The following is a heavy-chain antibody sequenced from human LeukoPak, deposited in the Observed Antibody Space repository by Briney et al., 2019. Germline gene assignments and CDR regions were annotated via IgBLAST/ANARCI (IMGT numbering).Heavy chain of an antibody. CDR3: AKGTLGHCNGASCYPLDY. V-gene: IGHV3-23*01. Sequence: ESGGSLRLSCAASGFAFSNYAMAWVRQAPGKEPEWVSVITGGGADTYQIDSVKGRFTISRDNSKNTLYLQMNSLRAEDTAVYFCAKGTLGHCNGASCYPLDYWGQGTLVTVSS. CDR1: GFAFSNYA. CDR2: ITGGGADT. D-gene: IGHD2-15*01. J-gene: IGHJ4*02.